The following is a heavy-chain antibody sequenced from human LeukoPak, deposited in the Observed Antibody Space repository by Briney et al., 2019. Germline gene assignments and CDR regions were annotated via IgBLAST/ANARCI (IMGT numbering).Heavy chain of an antibody. CDR1: GFTFSGYW. D-gene: IGHD1-26*01. J-gene: IGHJ4*02. Sequence: PGGSLRLSWAASGFTFSGYWMTWVRQAPGKGLEWVANVSPDGDNKRYVGSVKGRFTISRDNAKNSFYLRMNSLRAEDTAVYYCARILGSYEGADFWGQGTLVTVS. V-gene: IGHV3-7*01. CDR2: VSPDGDNK. CDR3: ARILGSYEGADF.